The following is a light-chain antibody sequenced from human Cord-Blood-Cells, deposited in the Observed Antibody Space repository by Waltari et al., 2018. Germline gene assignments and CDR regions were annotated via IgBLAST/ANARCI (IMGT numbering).Light chain of an antibody. CDR3: QQRSNWPPT. Sequence: IVLRQSPATLSLSPGERATSSCRASQCVSSYLAWYQQKPGQAPRLLIYDASNRATGIPARFSGSGSGTDFTLTISSLEPEDFAVYYCQQRSNWPPTFGQGTKVEIK. CDR2: DAS. J-gene: IGKJ1*01. V-gene: IGKV3-11*01. CDR1: QCVSSY.